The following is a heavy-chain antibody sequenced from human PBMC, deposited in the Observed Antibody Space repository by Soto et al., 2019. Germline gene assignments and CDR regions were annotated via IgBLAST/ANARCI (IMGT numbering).Heavy chain of an antibody. Sequence: SETLSLTCTVSGGSISSSSFHWGWIRQPPGKGLEWIGSIYYSRSTHYSPSLKSRVTISVDTSKNQFSLKLSSVTAADTAVYYCARDRDEAAGTSYYYYGMHVWGQGTMVTVSS. CDR2: IYYSRST. D-gene: IGHD6-13*01. CDR3: ARDRDEAAGTSYYYYGMHV. J-gene: IGHJ6*02. CDR1: GGSISSSSFH. V-gene: IGHV4-39*07.